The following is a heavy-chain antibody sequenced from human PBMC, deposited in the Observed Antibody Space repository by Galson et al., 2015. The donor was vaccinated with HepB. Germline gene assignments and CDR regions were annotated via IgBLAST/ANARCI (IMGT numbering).Heavy chain of an antibody. V-gene: IGHV4-39*01. CDR3: AKAVAGHTFQYDY. CDR1: GGSISRSNYH. Sequence: ETLSLTCTVSGGSISRSNYHWGWIRQPPGKGLVWFGSIYYTGNTYYNPSRKSRVTMSTDTSKNPFSLRLSSVTAADTAVYYCAKAVAGHTFQYDYWGQGTQVTVSS. D-gene: IGHD6-19*01. J-gene: IGHJ4*02. CDR2: IYYTGNT.